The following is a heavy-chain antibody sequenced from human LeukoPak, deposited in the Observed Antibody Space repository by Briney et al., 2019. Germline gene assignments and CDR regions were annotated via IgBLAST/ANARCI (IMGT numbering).Heavy chain of an antibody. CDR3: ARDRRDGNNLAFHFDY. Sequence: PGGSLRLSVAAPKFSFGRYAMHWVRQAPAKGLGWVPILSYDDTNEYYADSVAGRFTISRDNSKNTLYLQMNSLRPDDTAVYYCARDRRDGNNLAFHFDYWGQGTLVTVSS. CDR2: LSYDDTNE. J-gene: IGHJ4*02. V-gene: IGHV3-30*04. D-gene: IGHD5-24*01. CDR1: KFSFGRYA.